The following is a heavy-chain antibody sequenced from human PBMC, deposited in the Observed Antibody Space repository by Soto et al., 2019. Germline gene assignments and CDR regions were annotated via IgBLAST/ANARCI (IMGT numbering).Heavy chain of an antibody. V-gene: IGHV4-30-2*01. CDR2: IYHSGST. CDR1: GGSISRGGYS. CDR3: ARDTPDSSGSNDAFDI. D-gene: IGHD3-22*01. Sequence: QLQLQESGSGLVKPSQTLSLTCAVSGGSISRGGYSWSWIRQPPGKGLEWIGYIYHSGSTYYNPSLKSRVTISVDRSKNQFSLKLSSVTAADTAVYYCARDTPDSSGSNDAFDIWGQGTMVTVSS. J-gene: IGHJ3*02.